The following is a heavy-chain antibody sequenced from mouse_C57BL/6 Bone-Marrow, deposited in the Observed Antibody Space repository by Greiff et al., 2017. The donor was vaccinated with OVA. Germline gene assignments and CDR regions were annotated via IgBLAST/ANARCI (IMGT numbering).Heavy chain of an antibody. Sequence: EVQGVESGGGLVQPGESLKLSCESNEYEFPSHDMSWVRKTPAKRLGLVAALNSDGGSTYYPDTMERRFIISRDNTKKTLYLQMSSLRSEDTALYYCARADYYGSSYEDWYFDVWGTGTTVTVSS. D-gene: IGHD1-1*01. CDR3: ARADYYGSSYEDWYFDV. J-gene: IGHJ1*03. V-gene: IGHV5-2*01. CDR2: LNSDGGST. CDR1: EYEFPSHD.